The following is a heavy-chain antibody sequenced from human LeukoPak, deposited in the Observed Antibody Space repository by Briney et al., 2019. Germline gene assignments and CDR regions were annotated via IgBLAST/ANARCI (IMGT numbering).Heavy chain of an antibody. V-gene: IGHV1-2*02. D-gene: IGHD3-22*01. CDR1: GYTFTGYY. J-gene: IGHJ4*02. CDR2: INPNSGGT. CDR3: ARVGRRYYDSSGYYYLPVFDY. Sequence: ASVKVSCKASGYTFTGYYMHWVRQAPGQGLEWMGCINPNSGGTNYAQTFQGRVTMTRDTSISTDYMELSRLRSDDTAVYYCARVGRRYYDSSGYYYLPVFDYWGQGNRVTVSA.